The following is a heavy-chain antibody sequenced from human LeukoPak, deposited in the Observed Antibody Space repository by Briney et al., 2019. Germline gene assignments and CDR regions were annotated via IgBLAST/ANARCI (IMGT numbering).Heavy chain of an antibody. V-gene: IGHV1-2*02. J-gene: IGHJ6*02. CDR3: ARAQRTVSGLDV. Sequence: ASVKVSCTASGYTLTAYYIHWVRQAPGQGLEWMGWMNPHSGGTNYAQKFRARVSMTTDTSINTAYLELTGLTSDDTAPYYCARAQRTVSGLDVWGQGTTVTVSS. CDR1: GYTLTAYY. CDR2: MNPHSGGT. D-gene: IGHD2-2*01.